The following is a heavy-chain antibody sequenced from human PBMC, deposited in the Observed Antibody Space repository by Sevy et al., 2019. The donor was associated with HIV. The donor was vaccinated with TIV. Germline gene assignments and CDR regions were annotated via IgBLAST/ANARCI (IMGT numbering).Heavy chain of an antibody. J-gene: IGHJ4*02. V-gene: IGHV3-7*01. Sequence: GSLRLSCAASGFTFSNYWMTWVRQAPGKGLEWVANINQDGSDKYYVDSMKGRFTISRDNAKNSLYLQMNSLRAEDTAVYYCARESVGATTHFDYWGQGTLVTVSS. CDR1: GFTFSNYW. CDR3: ARESVGATTHFDY. CDR2: INQDGSDK. D-gene: IGHD1-26*01.